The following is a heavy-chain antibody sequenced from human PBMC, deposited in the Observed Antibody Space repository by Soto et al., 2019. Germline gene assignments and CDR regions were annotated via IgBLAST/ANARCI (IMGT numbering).Heavy chain of an antibody. J-gene: IGHJ2*01. Sequence: QITLKESGPTLVKPTQTLTLTCTFSGFSLSTSGVGVGWIRQPPGKALEWLALIYWNDDKRYSPSLKSRLTTPRNPPKNRVFLKMTTLTLVDTATYSWPPGIGPLYGYFHLWGRGTLVTFSS. CDR3: PPGIGPLYGYFHL. CDR1: GFSLSTSGVG. CDR2: IYWNDDK. V-gene: IGHV2-5*01.